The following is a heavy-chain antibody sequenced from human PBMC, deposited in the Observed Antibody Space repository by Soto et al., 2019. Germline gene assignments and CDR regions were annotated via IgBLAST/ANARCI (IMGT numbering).Heavy chain of an antibody. V-gene: IGHV3-33*01. CDR1: GFTFTSYG. D-gene: IGHD2-8*01. CDR3: ARHLQYCTDCVCYHMWGFDY. Sequence: QVQLVESGGGVVQPGRSLRLSCAASGFTFTSYGMHWVRQAPGKGLEWVAVIWYDDSNKYYGDSVKGRFTISRDNPKNIPYLQMNSLRGEDTAIYYCARHLQYCTDCVCYHMWGFDYWGQGTLDTVSS. J-gene: IGHJ4*02. CDR2: IWYDDSNK.